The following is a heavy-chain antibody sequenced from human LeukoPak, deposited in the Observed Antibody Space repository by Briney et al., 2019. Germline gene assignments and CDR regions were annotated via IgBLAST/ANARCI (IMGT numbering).Heavy chain of an antibody. D-gene: IGHD1-20*01. CDR2: IRYDGSNK. J-gene: IGHJ3*02. CDR3: ARGGDNWNLARAFDI. Sequence: PGGSLRLSCAASGFTFSSYGMHWVRQAPGKGLEWVAFIRYDGSNKYYADSVKGRFTISRDNSKNTLYLQMNSLRAEDTAVYYCARGGDNWNLARAFDIWGQGTMVTVSS. V-gene: IGHV3-30*02. CDR1: GFTFSSYG.